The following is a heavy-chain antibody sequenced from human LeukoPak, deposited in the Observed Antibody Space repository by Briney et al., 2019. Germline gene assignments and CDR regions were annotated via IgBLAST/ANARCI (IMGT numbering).Heavy chain of an antibody. D-gene: IGHD3-22*01. Sequence: ASVKVSCKASGFTFTSSAMQWVRQARGQRLEWIGWIVVGSGNTNYAQKFQERVTITRDMSTSTAYMELSSLRSEDTAVYYCAARYYYDSSGYGQRTDFDYWGQGTLVTVSS. CDR2: IVVGSGNT. V-gene: IGHV1-58*02. J-gene: IGHJ4*02. CDR3: AARYYYDSSGYGQRTDFDY. CDR1: GFTFTSSA.